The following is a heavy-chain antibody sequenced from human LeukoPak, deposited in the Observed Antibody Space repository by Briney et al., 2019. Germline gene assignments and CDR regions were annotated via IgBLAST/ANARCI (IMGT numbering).Heavy chain of an antibody. CDR1: GGSLSSYY. J-gene: IGHJ6*03. V-gene: IGHV4-59*01. CDR3: ARVVREVATSPGGYYSYYYMAV. D-gene: IGHD5-12*01. Sequence: SETLSLTCTVSGGSLSSYYWSWIRQPPGKGLEWIGYIYYSGSTNYNLSLKSRVTISVDTSKKQFSLKLSSVTAADTAVYYCARVVREVATSPGGYYSYYYMAVWGKGTTVTISS. CDR2: IYYSGST.